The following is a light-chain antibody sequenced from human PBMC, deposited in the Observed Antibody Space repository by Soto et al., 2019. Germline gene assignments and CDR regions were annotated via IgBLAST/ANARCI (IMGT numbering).Light chain of an antibody. V-gene: IGLV2-23*01. J-gene: IGLJ3*02. CDR3: CSYAGSYSWV. CDR1: SSDVGTYNL. CDR2: EGT. Sequence: QSALTQPASVSGSPGQSITISCTGPSSDVGTYNLVSWYQQHPDKAPKVILYEGTKRPSGVSPRFSGSQSGNTASLTISGLQAEDEAVYFCSYAGSYSWVFGGGTKVTVL.